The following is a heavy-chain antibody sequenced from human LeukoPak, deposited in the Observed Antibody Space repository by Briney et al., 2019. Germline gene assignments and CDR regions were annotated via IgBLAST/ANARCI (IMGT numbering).Heavy chain of an antibody. CDR2: ISSSSSYI. Sequence: NSGGSLRLSCAASGFTFSSYSMNWVRQAPGKGLEWVSSISSSSSYIYYADSVKGRFTISRDSAKNSLYLQMNSLRAEDTAVYYCARPKQQLVLWYMDVWGKGTTATVSS. J-gene: IGHJ6*03. CDR3: ARPKQQLVLWYMDV. V-gene: IGHV3-21*01. CDR1: GFTFSSYS. D-gene: IGHD6-13*01.